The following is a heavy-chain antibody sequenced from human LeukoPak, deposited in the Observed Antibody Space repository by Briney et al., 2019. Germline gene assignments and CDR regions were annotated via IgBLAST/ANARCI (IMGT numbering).Heavy chain of an antibody. V-gene: IGHV3-23*01. Sequence: PGGSLRLSCAASGFTFSSYGMSWVRQAPGKGLEWVSAISGSGGSTYYADSVKGRFTISRDNAKNSLYLQMNSLRAEDTALYYCAKESPVAGTFDPWGQGTLVTVSS. D-gene: IGHD6-19*01. CDR2: ISGSGGST. CDR3: AKESPVAGTFDP. CDR1: GFTFSSYG. J-gene: IGHJ5*02.